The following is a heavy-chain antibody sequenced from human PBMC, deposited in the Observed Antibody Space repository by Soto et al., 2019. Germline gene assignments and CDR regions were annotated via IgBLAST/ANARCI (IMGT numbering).Heavy chain of an antibody. CDR1: GYTFTSFT. D-gene: IGHD2-15*01. CDR2: INAGKGNT. Sequence: QVQLVQSGAEVTKPGASVKVSCKASGYTFTSFTMHWVRQAPGQRLEWMGWINAGKGNTKYSQKFQGRVTITRDTSASTAHMELSGLRSEDTAVYYCARDRSGGTWDAFDIWGPGTMVTVS. CDR3: ARDRSGGTWDAFDI. V-gene: IGHV1-3*01. J-gene: IGHJ3*02.